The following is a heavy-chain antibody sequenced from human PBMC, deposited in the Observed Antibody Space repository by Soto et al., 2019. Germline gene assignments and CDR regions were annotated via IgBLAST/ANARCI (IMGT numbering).Heavy chain of an antibody. CDR1: GFTFSSYS. V-gene: IGHV3-21*01. D-gene: IGHD2-15*01. CDR3: ARDADCSGGSCYFDY. J-gene: IGHJ4*02. Sequence: GALRLSCAASGFTFSSYSMNWVRQAPGKGLEWVSSISSSSSYIYYADSVKGRFTISRDNAKNSLYLQMNSLRAEDTAVYYCARDADCSGGSCYFDYWGQGTLVTVSS. CDR2: ISSSSSYI.